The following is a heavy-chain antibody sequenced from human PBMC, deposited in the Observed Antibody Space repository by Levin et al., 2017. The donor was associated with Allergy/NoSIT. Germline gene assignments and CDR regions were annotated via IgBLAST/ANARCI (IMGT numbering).Heavy chain of an antibody. Sequence: GESLKISCAASGFTFSSYGMHWVRQAPGKGLEWVAVISYDGSNKYYADSVKGRFTISRDNSKNTLYLQMNSLRAEDTAVYYCAKPLNDYGGKEAPWDAFDIWGQGTMVTVSS. J-gene: IGHJ3*02. CDR1: GFTFSSYG. V-gene: IGHV3-30*18. CDR3: AKPLNDYGGKEAPWDAFDI. CDR2: ISYDGSNK. D-gene: IGHD4-23*01.